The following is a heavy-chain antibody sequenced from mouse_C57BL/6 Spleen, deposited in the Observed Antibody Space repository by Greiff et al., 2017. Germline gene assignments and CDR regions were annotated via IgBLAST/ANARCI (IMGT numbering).Heavy chain of an antibody. J-gene: IGHJ4*01. V-gene: IGHV1-80*01. Sequence: QVQLKQSGAELVKPGASVKISCKASGYAFSSYWMNWVKQRPGKGLEWIGQIYPGDGDTNYNGKFKGKATLTADKSSSTAYMQLSSLTSEDSAVYFCARGNYYGSSYGAMDYWGQGTSVTVSS. CDR1: GYAFSSYW. CDR3: ARGNYYGSSYGAMDY. CDR2: IYPGDGDT. D-gene: IGHD1-1*01.